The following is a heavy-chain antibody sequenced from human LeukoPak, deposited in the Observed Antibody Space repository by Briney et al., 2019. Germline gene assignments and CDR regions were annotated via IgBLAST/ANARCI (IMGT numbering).Heavy chain of an antibody. Sequence: GGSLRLSCAAFGLSFSSHAMSWVRQAPGKGLEWVSGISGSGGGTYYADSVKGRFTISRDNSKNTLFPQMNSLRAEDTATYYCAKLKGVLDRSRHALFDDWGQGTLVTVSS. CDR2: ISGSGGGT. CDR3: AKLKGVLDRSRHALFDD. D-gene: IGHD2-8*01. CDR1: GLSFSSHA. J-gene: IGHJ4*02. V-gene: IGHV3-23*01.